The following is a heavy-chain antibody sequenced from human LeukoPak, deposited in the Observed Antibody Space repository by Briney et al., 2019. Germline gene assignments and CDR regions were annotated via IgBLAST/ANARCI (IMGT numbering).Heavy chain of an antibody. CDR3: ARSRVTEGVYYFPY. D-gene: IGHD2-21*02. CDR2: ISSNGGST. Sequence: GVSLRLSCAASGFTFSSYAMHWVRQAPGKGLEYVSAISSNGGSTYYANSVKGRFTISRDNSKNTLYLQMGSLRAEDMAVYYCARSRVTEGVYYFPYWGQGTLVTVSS. CDR1: GFTFSSYA. J-gene: IGHJ4*02. V-gene: IGHV3-64*01.